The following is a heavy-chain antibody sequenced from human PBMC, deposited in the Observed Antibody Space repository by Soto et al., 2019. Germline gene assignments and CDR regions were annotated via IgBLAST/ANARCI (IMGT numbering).Heavy chain of an antibody. Sequence: PSDTLSLTCTVSGGSLSSSSYYWGWIRQPPGKGLEWIGSIYYSGSTYYNPSLKSRVTISVDTSKNQFSLKLSSVTAADTAVYYCARLGLEYYFDYWGQGTLVTVSS. CDR1: GGSLSSSSYY. CDR3: ARLGLEYYFDY. CDR2: IYYSGST. V-gene: IGHV4-39*01. J-gene: IGHJ4*02.